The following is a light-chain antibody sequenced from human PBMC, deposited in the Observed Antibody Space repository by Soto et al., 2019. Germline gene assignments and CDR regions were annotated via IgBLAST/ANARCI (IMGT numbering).Light chain of an antibody. CDR1: RSNIGSNH. Sequence: QSVLTQPPSASGTPGQRVTISCSGSRSNIGSNHVYWYQHLPGTAPKLLMYRDILRPSRVPDRSSASKSGTSASLAISRLRSDDEAAYYCAAWDDSLRRWVFGGGTKLTV. CDR3: AAWDDSLRRWV. CDR2: RDI. J-gene: IGLJ3*02. V-gene: IGLV1-47*01.